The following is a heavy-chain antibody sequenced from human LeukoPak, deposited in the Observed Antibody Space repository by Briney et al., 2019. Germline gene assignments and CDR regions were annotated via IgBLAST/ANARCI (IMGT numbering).Heavy chain of an antibody. CDR1: GASISSHY. V-gene: IGHV4-59*11. CDR2: IYYTGST. Sequence: PSETLSLTCSVSGASISSHYWSWIRQPPGKGLEWIGYIYYTGSTSYNPSLKSRVTISVDTSKNQFSLKLISVTAADTAAYYCAREKWELLPIFDYWGRGILVTVSP. D-gene: IGHD1-26*01. CDR3: AREKWELLPIFDY. J-gene: IGHJ4*02.